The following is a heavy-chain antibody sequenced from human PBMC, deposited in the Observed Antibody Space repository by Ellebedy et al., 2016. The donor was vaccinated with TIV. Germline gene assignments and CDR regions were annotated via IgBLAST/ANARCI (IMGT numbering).Heavy chain of an antibody. CDR3: AKVGFYSSSWQYYFDY. Sequence: ASVKVSCKASGGIFSSHGIRWVRQAPGQGLEWMGGIIPIFGTPRYAQKFQGRVTITADESTSTAHMELSSLRSDDTAVYYCAKVGFYSSSWQYYFDYWGQGTLVTVSS. CDR1: GGIFSSHG. D-gene: IGHD6-13*01. CDR2: IIPIFGTP. J-gene: IGHJ4*02. V-gene: IGHV1-69*13.